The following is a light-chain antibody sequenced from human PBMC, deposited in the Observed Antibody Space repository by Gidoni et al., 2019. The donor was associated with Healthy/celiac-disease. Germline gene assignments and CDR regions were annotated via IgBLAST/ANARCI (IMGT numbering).Light chain of an antibody. CDR1: QCSSSW. CDR2: DAS. J-gene: IGKJ4*01. V-gene: IGKV1-5*01. Sequence: DIQMTQSPSTLSASVGDRVTTTWRASQCSSSWWAWYQQKPGKAPNRLIYDASSLESGVPSRLSGSGAGTEFTLPISSLQPDDFATYYCEQYKSFSLTFGGGTKVEIK. CDR3: EQYKSFSLT.